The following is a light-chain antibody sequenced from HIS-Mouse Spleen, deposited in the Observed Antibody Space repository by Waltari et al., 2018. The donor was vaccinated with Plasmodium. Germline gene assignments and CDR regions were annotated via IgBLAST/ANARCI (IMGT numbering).Light chain of an antibody. Sequence: SYELTQPPSVSVSPGQTARITCSGDAFPKKYAYWDQQKSGQAPVLVIYEDSKRPSGIPERFSGSSSGTMATLTFSGAQVEDEADYYCYSTDSSGNHRVFGGGTKLTVL. CDR2: EDS. CDR1: AFPKKY. V-gene: IGLV3-10*01. J-gene: IGLJ3*02. CDR3: YSTDSSGNHRV.